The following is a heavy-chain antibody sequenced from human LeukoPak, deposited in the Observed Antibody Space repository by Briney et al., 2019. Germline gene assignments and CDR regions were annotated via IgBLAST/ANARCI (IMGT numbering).Heavy chain of an antibody. CDR3: ARDLEAARYYYYGMDV. CDR1: GFTFSSYA. J-gene: IGHJ6*02. D-gene: IGHD6-6*01. V-gene: IGHV3-30*04. CDR2: ISYDGSNK. Sequence: GRSLRLSCAASGFTFSSYAMHWVRQAPGKGLEWVAVISYDGSNKYYADSVKGRFTISRDNSKNSLYLQMNSLRDEDTAVYYCARDLEAARYYYYGMDVWGQGTTVTVSS.